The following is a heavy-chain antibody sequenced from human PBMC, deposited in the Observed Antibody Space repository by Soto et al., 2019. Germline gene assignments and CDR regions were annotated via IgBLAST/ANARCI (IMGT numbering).Heavy chain of an antibody. D-gene: IGHD6-13*01. V-gene: IGHV3-23*01. CDR3: AKVSSSWYAGFFDL. J-gene: IGHJ4*02. Sequence: EVQLLESGGGLVQPGGSLRLSCTASGFTFSSHAMTWVRQAPGKGLEWVSGLSDSGGSIYYADSVKGRFTISRDNSMNTLYLQMKTLRAEDTAVYYCAKVSSSWYAGFFDLWGQGTLVTFSS. CDR1: GFTFSSHA. CDR2: LSDSGGSI.